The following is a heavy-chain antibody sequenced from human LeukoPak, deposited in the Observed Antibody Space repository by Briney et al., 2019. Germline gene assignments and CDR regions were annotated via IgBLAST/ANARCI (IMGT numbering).Heavy chain of an antibody. J-gene: IGHJ5*02. D-gene: IGHD2-2*01. CDR1: GFTFSSYA. CDR2: ISGSRGST. CDR3: AKDRPIVVVPAAMGS. V-gene: IGHV3-23*01. Sequence: SGGSLRLSCAASGFTFSSYAMSWVRQAPGKGLEWVSAISGSRGSTYYADSVKGRFTISRDNSKNTLYLQMNSLRAEDTAVYYCAKDRPIVVVPAAMGSWGQGTLVTVSS.